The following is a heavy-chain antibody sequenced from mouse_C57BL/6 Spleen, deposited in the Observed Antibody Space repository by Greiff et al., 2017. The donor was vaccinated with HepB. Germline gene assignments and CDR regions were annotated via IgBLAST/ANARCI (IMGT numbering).Heavy chain of an antibody. V-gene: IGHV1-54*01. CDR1: GYAFTNYL. CDR3: ARKDEFGNYVAY. CDR2: INPGSGGT. D-gene: IGHD2-1*01. Sequence: QVQLKESGAELVRPGTSVKVSCKASGYAFTNYLIEWVKQRPGQGLEWIGVINPGSGGTNYNEKFKGKATLTADKSSSTAYMQLSSLTSEDSAVYFCARKDEFGNYVAYWGQGTLVTVSA. J-gene: IGHJ3*01.